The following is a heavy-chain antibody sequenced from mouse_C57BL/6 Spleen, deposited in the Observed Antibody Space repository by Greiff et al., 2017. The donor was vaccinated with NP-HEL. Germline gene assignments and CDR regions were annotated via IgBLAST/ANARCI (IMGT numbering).Heavy chain of an antibody. CDR3: ARDYDYDVYYFDY. D-gene: IGHD2-4*01. V-gene: IGHV1-55*01. CDR1: GYTFTSYW. CDR2: IYPGSGST. Sequence: QVQLQQPGAELVKPGASVKMSCKASGYTFTSYWITWVKQRPGQGLEWIGDIYPGSGSTNYNEKLKSKATLTVDTSSSTAYMQLSSLTSEDSAVYYCARDYDYDVYYFDYWGQGTTLTVSS. J-gene: IGHJ2*01.